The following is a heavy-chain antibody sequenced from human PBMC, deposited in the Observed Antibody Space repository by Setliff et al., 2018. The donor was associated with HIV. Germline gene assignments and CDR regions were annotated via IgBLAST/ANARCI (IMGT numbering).Heavy chain of an antibody. CDR2: AYYNGQD. CDR3: ARGIVPPTRQGYYYMDV. J-gene: IGHJ6*03. V-gene: IGHV4-59*11. Sequence: SETLSLTCTVSGDSISGHFWNWIRQTPDKGLEWIGRAYYNGQDDHNPSLRSRLTISVDTSKNQFSLTLTSVTAADTAIYYCARGIVPPTRQGYYYMDVWGKGTTVTVSS. CDR1: GDSISGHF. D-gene: IGHD2-21*01.